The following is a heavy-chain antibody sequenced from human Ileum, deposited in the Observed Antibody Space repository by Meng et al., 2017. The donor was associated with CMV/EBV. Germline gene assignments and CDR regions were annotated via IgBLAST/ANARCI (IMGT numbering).Heavy chain of an antibody. CDR3: GLHWGSGWYFDL. Sequence: QCGTKVKNEGDSGRVTLKLSGYTLAGDYMHCIRAASGQGLEWMGWINPNNGDTNYAQKFQGRATLTRDTSISTAYMELSSLRSDDTAVYYCGLHWGSGWYFDLWGRGTLVTVSS. CDR1: GYTLAGDY. CDR2: INPNNGDT. V-gene: IGHV1-2*02. J-gene: IGHJ2*01. D-gene: IGHD7-27*01.